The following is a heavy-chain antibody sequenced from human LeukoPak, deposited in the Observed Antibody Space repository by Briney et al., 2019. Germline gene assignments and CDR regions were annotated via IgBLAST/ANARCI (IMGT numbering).Heavy chain of an antibody. CDR3: ARLFHNSIAAAVDY. CDR2: ISSSDSDI. V-gene: IGHV3-11*01. J-gene: IGHJ4*02. D-gene: IGHD6-13*01. CDR1: GFTVSTYW. Sequence: GGSLRLSCAASGFTVSTYWMHWIRQAPGKGLEWVSYISSSDSDISYADSVKGRFTISRDNAKNSLFLQMHSLRAEDTAVYYCARLFHNSIAAAVDYWGQGTLVTVSS.